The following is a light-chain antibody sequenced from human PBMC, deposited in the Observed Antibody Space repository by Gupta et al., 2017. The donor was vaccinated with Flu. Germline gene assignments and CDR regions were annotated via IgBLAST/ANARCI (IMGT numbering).Light chain of an antibody. CDR1: SSNIGSNP. J-gene: IGLJ1*01. CDR3: AAWDDSLNGHYV. Sequence: QSVLAQPPSAPEPPGQRVTISCSGSSSNIGSNPVDWYQQVPGTAPKLLIYGTSQRPSGVPDRFSGSKSGTSASLAISGLQSEDEAEYYCAAWDDSLNGHYVFGTGTQVTVL. V-gene: IGLV1-44*01. CDR2: GTS.